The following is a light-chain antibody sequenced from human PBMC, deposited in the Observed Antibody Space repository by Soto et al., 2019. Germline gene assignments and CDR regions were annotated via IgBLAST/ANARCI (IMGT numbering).Light chain of an antibody. CDR1: QSVINN. J-gene: IGKJ1*01. CDR2: DAS. Sequence: EIVMTQSPATLSVAPGERATLSFWASQSVINNLAWYQQKPGQAPRLLIYDASTRATGIPDRFSGSGSGTDFTLTISRLEPEDFAVYSCQQYGSSPQTFGQGTKVDNK. V-gene: IGKV3-20*01. CDR3: QQYGSSPQT.